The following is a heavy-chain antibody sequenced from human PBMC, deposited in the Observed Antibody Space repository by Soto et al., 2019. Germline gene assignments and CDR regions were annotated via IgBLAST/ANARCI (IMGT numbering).Heavy chain of an antibody. CDR2: INVYNGNT. D-gene: IGHD3-10*01. Sequence: QVQLVQSGAEVKKPGASVTVSCKASGYTFTSYGISWVRQAPGQGLEWMGWINVYNGNTNYAQKLQGRVTMTTDTSTSTAYLDLRSLRSDDTAVYFCARDTSRGEYDYWGQGTLVTVSS. CDR1: GYTFTSYG. CDR3: ARDTSRGEYDY. V-gene: IGHV1-18*01. J-gene: IGHJ4*02.